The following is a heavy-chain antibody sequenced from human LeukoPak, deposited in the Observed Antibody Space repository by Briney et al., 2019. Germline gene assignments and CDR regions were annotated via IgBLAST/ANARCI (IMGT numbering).Heavy chain of an antibody. V-gene: IGHV3-9*03. CDR3: AKGSGYSYGSSFDY. D-gene: IGHD5-18*01. CDR2: ISWNSGSI. Sequence: GGSLRLSCAASGFTFDDYAMHWVRQAPGKGLEWVSGISWNSGSIGYADSVKGRFTISRDNAKNSLYLQMNSLRAEDMALYYCAKGSGYSYGSSFDYWGQGTPVTVSS. J-gene: IGHJ4*02. CDR1: GFTFDDYA.